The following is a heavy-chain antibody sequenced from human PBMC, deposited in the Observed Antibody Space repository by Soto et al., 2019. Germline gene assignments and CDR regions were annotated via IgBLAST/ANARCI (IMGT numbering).Heavy chain of an antibody. CDR2: ISSSSYI. CDR1: GFTFSSYS. CDR3: ARDPLYSSGWDY. Sequence: GGSLRLSCAASGFTFSSYSMNWVRQAPGKGLEWVSSISSSSYIYYADSVKGRFTISRDNAKNSLYLQMNSLRAEDTAVYYCARDPLYSSGWDYWGQGTLVTVSS. V-gene: IGHV3-21*01. J-gene: IGHJ4*02. D-gene: IGHD6-19*01.